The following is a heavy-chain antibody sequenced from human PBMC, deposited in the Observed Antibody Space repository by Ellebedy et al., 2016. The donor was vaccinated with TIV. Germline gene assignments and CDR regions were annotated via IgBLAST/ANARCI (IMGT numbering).Heavy chain of an antibody. Sequence: GSLRLSXTVSGGSISSYYWSWIRQPPGKGLEWIGYIYYSGSTNYNPSLKSRVTISVDTSKNQFSLKLSSVTAADTAVYYCARERGEVLRYFDASIVGLNWFDPWGQGTLVTVSS. CDR3: ARERGEVLRYFDASIVGLNWFDP. V-gene: IGHV4-59*12. CDR2: IYYSGST. J-gene: IGHJ5*02. CDR1: GGSISSYY. D-gene: IGHD3-9*01.